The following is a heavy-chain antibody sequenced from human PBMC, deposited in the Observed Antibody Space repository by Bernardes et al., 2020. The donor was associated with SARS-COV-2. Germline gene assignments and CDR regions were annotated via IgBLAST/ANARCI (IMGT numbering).Heavy chain of an antibody. J-gene: IGHJ2*01. CDR1: GGSFSGYY. CDR2: INHSGTT. Sequence: SETLSLTCAVYGGSFSGYYWSWIRQPPGKGLEWIGEINHSGTTNYNPSLKSRVTISVDTSKNQFSLKLSAVTAADMAVYYCAREPTVTSRSWYFDLWGRGTLVTVSS. D-gene: IGHD4-17*01. V-gene: IGHV4-34*01. CDR3: AREPTVTSRSWYFDL.